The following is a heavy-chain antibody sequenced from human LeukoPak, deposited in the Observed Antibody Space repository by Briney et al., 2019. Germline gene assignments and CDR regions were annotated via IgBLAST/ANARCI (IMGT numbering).Heavy chain of an antibody. V-gene: IGHV3-21*01. J-gene: IGHJ4*02. CDR1: GFTFSSYS. CDR3: ARVKTTVVTRATMDY. Sequence: GGSLRLSCAASGFTFSSYSMNWVRQAPGKGLEWVSSISSSSSSYIYYADSVKGRFTISRDNAKNSLYLKMNSLRAEDTAMYYCARVKTTVVTRATMDYWGQGTLVTVSS. D-gene: IGHD4-23*01. CDR2: ISSSSSSYI.